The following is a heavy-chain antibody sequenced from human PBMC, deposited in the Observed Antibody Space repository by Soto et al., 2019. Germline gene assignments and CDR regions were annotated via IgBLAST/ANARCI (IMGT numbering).Heavy chain of an antibody. J-gene: IGHJ4*02. CDR1: GGAFSSYA. D-gene: IGHD5-12*01. CDR2: IIPIFGTA. V-gene: IGHV1-69*01. Sequence: QVQLVQSGAEVKKPGSSVKVSCKACGGAFSSYAISWVRQAPGQGLEWMGGIIPIFGTANYAQKFQGRVTITADESTSTAYMELSSLRSEDTAVYYCAREGEMATNILPPSYFDYWGQGTLVTVSS. CDR3: AREGEMATNILPPSYFDY.